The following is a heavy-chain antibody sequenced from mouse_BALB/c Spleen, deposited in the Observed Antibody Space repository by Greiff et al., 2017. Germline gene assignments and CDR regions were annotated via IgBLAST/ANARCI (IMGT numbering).Heavy chain of an antibody. J-gene: IGHJ2*01. CDR2: ISSGGSYT. Sequence: EVKLVESGGDLVKPGGSLKLSCAASGFTFSSYGMSWVRQTPDKRLEWVATISSGGSYTYFPDSVKGRFTISRDNAKNTLYLQMSSLKSEDTAMYYCARQGANWAYFDYWGQGTTLTVSS. CDR3: ARQGANWAYFDY. D-gene: IGHD4-1*01. CDR1: GFTFSSYG. V-gene: IGHV5-6*01.